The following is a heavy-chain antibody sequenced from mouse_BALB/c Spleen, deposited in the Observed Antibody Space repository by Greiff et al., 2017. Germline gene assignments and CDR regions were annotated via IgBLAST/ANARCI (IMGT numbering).Heavy chain of an antibody. CDR2: ISYSGST. Sequence: EVQLVESGPGLVKPSQSLSLTCTVTGYSITSDYAWNWIRQFPGNKLEWMGYISYSGSTSYNPSLKSRISITRDTSKNQFFLQLNSVTTEDTATYYCASFYGSSYLYYFDYWGQGTTLTVSS. J-gene: IGHJ2*01. V-gene: IGHV3-2*02. D-gene: IGHD1-1*01. CDR1: GYSITSDYA. CDR3: ASFYGSSYLYYFDY.